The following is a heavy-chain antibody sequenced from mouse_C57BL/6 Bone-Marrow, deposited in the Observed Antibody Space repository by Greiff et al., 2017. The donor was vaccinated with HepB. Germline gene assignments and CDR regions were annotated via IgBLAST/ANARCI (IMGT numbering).Heavy chain of an antibody. CDR3: AKNEVYYSNSFFAY. J-gene: IGHJ3*01. CDR2: ICRGGST. CDR1: GFSLTSYG. Sequence: QVQLKESGPGLVQPSQSLSITCTVSGFSLTSYGVHWVRQSPGKGLEWLGVICRGGSTDYNAAYMSRLSITKDNSKSQVFFKMNSLQADDTAIYYCAKNEVYYSNSFFAYWGQGTLVTVSA. V-gene: IGHV2-5*01. D-gene: IGHD2-5*01.